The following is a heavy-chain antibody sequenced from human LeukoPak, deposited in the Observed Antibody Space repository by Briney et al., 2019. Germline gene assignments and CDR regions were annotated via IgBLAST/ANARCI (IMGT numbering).Heavy chain of an antibody. V-gene: IGHV3-33*01. D-gene: IGHD3-10*01. CDR2: IWYDESNE. J-gene: IGHJ5*02. CDR1: GFTFNNYG. Sequence: PGGSLRLSCEAPGFTFNNYGMHWVRQAPGKGLEWVAVIWYDESNEYYADSVKGRFTISRNNSKNTLYLEMSSLRAEDTAVYYCAREQSVFDNWLDPWGQGTLVTVSS. CDR3: AREQSVFDNWLDP.